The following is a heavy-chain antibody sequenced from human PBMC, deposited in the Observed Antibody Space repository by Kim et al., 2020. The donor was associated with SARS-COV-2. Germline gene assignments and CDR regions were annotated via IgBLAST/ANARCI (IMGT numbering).Heavy chain of an antibody. D-gene: IGHD6-13*01. CDR1: GFSFSSYA. Sequence: GGSLRLSCAASGFSFSSYAMSWVRQAPGKGLEWVAAISVSGGGTYYAASVKGRFTISRDNSKNTLSLQMNRLRAEDTAVYYCVKDDIASAAYSNHYYGL. V-gene: IGHV3-23*01. J-gene: IGHJ6*01. CDR2: ISVSGGGT. CDR3: VKDDIASAAYSNHYYGL.